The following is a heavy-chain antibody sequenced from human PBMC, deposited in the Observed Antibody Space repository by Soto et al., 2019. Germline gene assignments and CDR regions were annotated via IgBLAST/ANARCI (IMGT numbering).Heavy chain of an antibody. CDR3: ASLTRVLWFGGPPM. CDR2: ISYDGSNK. V-gene: IGHV3-30-3*01. CDR1: GFTFSSYA. D-gene: IGHD3-10*01. J-gene: IGHJ4*02. Sequence: QVQLVESGGGVVQPGRSLRLSCAASGFTFSSYAMHWVRQAPGKGLEWVAVISYDGSNKYYADSVKGRFTISRDNSKNTLYLQMNSLRAEDTAVYYWASLTRVLWFGGPPMWGQGTLVTVSS.